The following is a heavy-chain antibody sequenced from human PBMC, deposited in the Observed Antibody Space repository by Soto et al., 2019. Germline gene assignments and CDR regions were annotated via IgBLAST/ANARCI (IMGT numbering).Heavy chain of an antibody. V-gene: IGHV4-59*01. Sequence: SETLSLTCTVSGGSISSYYWSWIRQPPGKGLEWIGYIYYSGSTNYNPSLKSRVSISVDTSKNQFSLKLSSVTAADTAVYYCARGNWFGELLGDAFDIWGQGTMVT. D-gene: IGHD3-10*01. J-gene: IGHJ3*02. CDR3: ARGNWFGELLGDAFDI. CDR1: GGSISSYY. CDR2: IYYSGST.